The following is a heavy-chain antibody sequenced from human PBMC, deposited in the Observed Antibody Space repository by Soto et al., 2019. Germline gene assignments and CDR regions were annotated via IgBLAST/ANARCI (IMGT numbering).Heavy chain of an antibody. D-gene: IGHD3-22*01. Sequence: RASVKVSCKASGYTFTGYYMHWVRQAPGQGLEWMGWINPNSGGTNYAQKFQGRVTMTRDTSISTAYMELSRLRSDDTAVYYCARDGQWLLRSFDYWGQGTLVTVSS. CDR3: ARDGQWLLRSFDY. CDR1: GYTFTGYY. CDR2: INPNSGGT. V-gene: IGHV1-2*02. J-gene: IGHJ4*02.